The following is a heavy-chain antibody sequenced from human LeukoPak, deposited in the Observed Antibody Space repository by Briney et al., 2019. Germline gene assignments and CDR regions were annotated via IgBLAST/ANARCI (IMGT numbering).Heavy chain of an antibody. Sequence: GGSLRLSCAASGFTFSSYSMNWVRQAPGKGLEWVSSITSSSNYIYYASSVRGRFTISRDNAKDSLYLQMNSLRAEDTAVYYCARDLRLWGQGTLVTVSS. CDR1: GFTFSSYS. CDR2: ITSSSNYI. J-gene: IGHJ4*02. V-gene: IGHV3-21*01. CDR3: ARDLRL.